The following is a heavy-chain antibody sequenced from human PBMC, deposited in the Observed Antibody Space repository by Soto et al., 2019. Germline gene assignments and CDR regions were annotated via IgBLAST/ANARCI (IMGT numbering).Heavy chain of an antibody. V-gene: IGHV3-23*01. J-gene: IGHJ3*02. Sequence: EVQLLESGGGLVQPGGSLRLSCAASGFTFSSYAMSWVRQAPGKGLEWVSAISGSGGSTYYADSVKGRFTISRDNPKNTLYLQMTSLRAEDTAVYYCAKDQSGDYVQYDFDIWGQGTMVTVSS. CDR2: ISGSGGST. D-gene: IGHD2-21*02. CDR1: GFTFSSYA. CDR3: AKDQSGDYVQYDFDI.